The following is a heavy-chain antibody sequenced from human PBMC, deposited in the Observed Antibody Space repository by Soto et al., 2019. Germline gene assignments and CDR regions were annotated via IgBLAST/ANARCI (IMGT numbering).Heavy chain of an antibody. V-gene: IGHV4-59*01. Sequence: QVQLQESGPRLVKPSETLSLTCNVSGASISYYYWNWIRQPPGKGLEWIGCIYYRGSTNYNPSLSSRVTISVDTSKNQVSLKLSSVTAADTAVYYCATDTSSSESSYYYGMAVWGQGTTVTVSS. CDR3: ATDTSSSESSYYYGMAV. CDR1: GASISYYY. D-gene: IGHD6-6*01. J-gene: IGHJ6*02. CDR2: IYYRGST.